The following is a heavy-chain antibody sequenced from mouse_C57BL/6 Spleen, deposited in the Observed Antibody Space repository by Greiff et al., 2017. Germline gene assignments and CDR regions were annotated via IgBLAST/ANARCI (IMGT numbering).Heavy chain of an antibody. Sequence: VKLVESGAELVRPGASVKLSCKASGYTFTDYYINWVKQRPGQGLEWIARIYPGSGNTYYNEKFKGKATLTAEKSSSTAYMQLSSLTSEDSAVYFCAYDGYYGFAYWGQGTLVTVSA. D-gene: IGHD2-3*01. CDR1: GYTFTDYY. J-gene: IGHJ3*01. V-gene: IGHV1-76*01. CDR2: IYPGSGNT. CDR3: AYDGYYGFAY.